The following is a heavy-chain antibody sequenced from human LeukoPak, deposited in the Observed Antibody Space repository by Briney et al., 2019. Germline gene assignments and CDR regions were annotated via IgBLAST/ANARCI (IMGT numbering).Heavy chain of an antibody. V-gene: IGHV3-7*01. CDR2: IKQDGSEK. CDR1: GFTFSSYW. J-gene: IGHJ5*02. CDR3: AGDLAAAGTNWFDP. Sequence: GGSLRLSCAASGFTFSSYWMSWVRQAPGKGLEWVANIKQDGSEKYYVDSVKGRFTISRDNAKNSLHLQMNSLRAEDTAVYYCAGDLAAAGTNWFDPWGQGTLVTVSS. D-gene: IGHD6-13*01.